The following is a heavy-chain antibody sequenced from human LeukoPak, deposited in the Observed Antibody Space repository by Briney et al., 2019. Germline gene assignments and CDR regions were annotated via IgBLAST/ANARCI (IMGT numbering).Heavy chain of an antibody. J-gene: IGHJ4*02. V-gene: IGHV3-15*01. CDR2: IKSKTDGGAT. Sequence: GGSLRLSCAVSGFTFSNAWVSWVRQAPGKGLEWVGRIKSKTDGGATDYAAPVKGRFIISRDDSKNTLYLQMNSLKTEDTAVYYCTTAVSEAGTDSDYWGQGTLVTVSS. CDR3: TTAVSEAGTDSDY. D-gene: IGHD6-19*01. CDR1: GFTFSNAW.